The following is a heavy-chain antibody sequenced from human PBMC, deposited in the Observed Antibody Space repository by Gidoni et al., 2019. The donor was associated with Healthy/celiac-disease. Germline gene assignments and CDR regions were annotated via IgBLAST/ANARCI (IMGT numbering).Heavy chain of an antibody. V-gene: IGHV4-4*02. CDR3: ARAEIDPTIMITFGGVIVSRNWFDP. Sequence: QVQLQESGPGLVKPSGTLSLTCAVSGGSISSSNWWSWVRHPPGKGLEWIGEIYHSGSPNYNPSLKSRVTISVDKSKNQFSLKLSSVTAADTAVYYCARAEIDPTIMITFGGVIVSRNWFDPWGQGTLVTVSS. CDR2: IYHSGSP. D-gene: IGHD3-16*02. CDR1: GGSISSSNW. J-gene: IGHJ5*02.